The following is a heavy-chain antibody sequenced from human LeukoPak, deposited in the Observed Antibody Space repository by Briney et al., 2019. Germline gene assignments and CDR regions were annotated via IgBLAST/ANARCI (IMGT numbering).Heavy chain of an antibody. CDR3: ARGRGLYYGPARGLGWFDP. V-gene: IGHV4-34*01. J-gene: IGHJ5*02. CDR1: GGSFSVYY. CDR2: NNHSGST. Sequence: PSETLSLTCADYGGSFSVYYGSWVRQPPRKRLEWIGENNHSGSTNYNPPIKSRVTISVDTSKNQFSLKLSSVTAADTAVYYCARGRGLYYGPARGLGWFDPWGQGTLVTVSS. D-gene: IGHD3-10*01.